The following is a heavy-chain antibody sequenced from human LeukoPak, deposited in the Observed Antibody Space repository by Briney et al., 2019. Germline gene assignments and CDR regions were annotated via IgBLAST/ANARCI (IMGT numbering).Heavy chain of an antibody. CDR3: AKDGYCGSAGCYGWFDP. D-gene: IGHD2-2*03. V-gene: IGHV3-30*04. CDR2: ISHDGSNE. CDR1: GFSFGIYA. Sequence: HAGGSLRLSCAASGFSFGIYAMHWVHQTPGKGLEWVAIISHDGSNEYYADSVKGRFTISRDNSKNMLYVHMNSLRAEDTGIYYCAKDGYCGSAGCYGWFDPWGQGTLVTVSS. J-gene: IGHJ5*02.